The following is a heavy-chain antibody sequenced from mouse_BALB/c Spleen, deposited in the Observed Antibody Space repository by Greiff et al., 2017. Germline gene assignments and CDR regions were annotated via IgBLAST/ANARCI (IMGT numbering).Heavy chain of an antibody. D-gene: IGHD4-1*01. Sequence: EVQLVESGGGLVQPGGSRKLSCAASGFTFSSFGMHWVRQAPEKGLEWVAYISSGSSTIYYADTVKGRFTISRDNPKNTLFLQMTSLRSEDTAMYYCARAGTGPIAYWGQGTLVTVSA. V-gene: IGHV5-17*02. CDR1: GFTFSSFG. CDR3: ARAGTGPIAY. J-gene: IGHJ3*01. CDR2: ISSGSSTI.